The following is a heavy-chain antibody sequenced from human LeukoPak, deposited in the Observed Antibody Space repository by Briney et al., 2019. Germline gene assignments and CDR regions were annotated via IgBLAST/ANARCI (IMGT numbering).Heavy chain of an antibody. CDR3: ATSGWYFVLYY. J-gene: IGHJ4*02. CDR2: IIPIFGTA. V-gene: IGHV1-69*13. CDR1: GGTFSSYA. Sequence: SVKVSCKASGGTFSSYAISWVRQAPGQGLEWMGGIIPIFGTANYAQKFQGRVTITADESTSTAYMELNSLRAEDTAVYYCATSGWYFVLYYWGQGTLVTVSS. D-gene: IGHD6-19*01.